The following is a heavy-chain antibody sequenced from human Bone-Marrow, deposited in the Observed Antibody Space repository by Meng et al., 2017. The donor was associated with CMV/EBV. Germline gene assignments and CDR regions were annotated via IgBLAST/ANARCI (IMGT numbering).Heavy chain of an antibody. Sequence: QVQLVQSGTEVAKPWASVKVSCKASGYTFTDYYMHWVRQAPGQGLEWMGWINPNSGGTSYAQKFQGRVTMTRDTSINTAYMELTSLTPDDTAVYYCAARGYNYGQNFEYWGQGTLVTVSS. CDR3: AARGYNYGQNFEY. CDR2: INPNSGGT. D-gene: IGHD5-18*01. V-gene: IGHV1-2*02. J-gene: IGHJ4*02. CDR1: GYTFTDYY.